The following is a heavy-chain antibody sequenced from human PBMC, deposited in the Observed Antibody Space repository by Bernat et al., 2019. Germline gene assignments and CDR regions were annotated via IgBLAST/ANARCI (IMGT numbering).Heavy chain of an antibody. J-gene: IGHJ6*02. V-gene: IGHV4-34*01. CDR2: INHSGST. CDR1: GGSFSGYY. CDR3: ARLRRECSGGSCSNWRIYYYYGMDV. Sequence: QVQLQQWGAGLLKPSETLSLTCAVYGGSFSGYYWSWIRQPPGKGLEWIGEINHSGSTNYNPSLKSRVTISVDTSKNQFSLKLSSVTAADTAVYYCARLRRECSGGSCSNWRIYYYYGMDVWGQGTTVTVSS. D-gene: IGHD2-15*01.